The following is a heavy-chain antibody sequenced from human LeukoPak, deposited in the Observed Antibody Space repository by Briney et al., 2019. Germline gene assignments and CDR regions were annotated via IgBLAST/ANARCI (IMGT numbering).Heavy chain of an antibody. Sequence: ASVKVSCKASGYTFTGYYMHWVRQAPGQGLEWMGWISAYNGNTNYAQKLQGRVTMTTDTSTNTAYVELRSLRSDDTAVYYCARGLGVAGSTRRGFDYWGQGTLVTVSS. CDR2: ISAYNGNT. CDR1: GYTFTGYY. J-gene: IGHJ4*02. D-gene: IGHD6-19*01. CDR3: ARGLGVAGSTRRGFDY. V-gene: IGHV1-18*04.